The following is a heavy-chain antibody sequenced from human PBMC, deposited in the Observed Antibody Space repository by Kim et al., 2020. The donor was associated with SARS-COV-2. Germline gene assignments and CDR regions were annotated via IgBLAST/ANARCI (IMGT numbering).Heavy chain of an antibody. Sequence: SETLSLTCTVSGGSISSYYWSWIRQPPGKGLEWIGYIYYSGSTNYNPSLKSRVTISVDTSKNQFSLKLSSVTAADTAVYYCARVPYGVVIDYWGQGTLVTVSS. CDR2: IYYSGST. CDR3: ARVPYGVVIDY. J-gene: IGHJ4*02. CDR1: GGSISSYY. D-gene: IGHD2-15*01. V-gene: IGHV4-59*13.